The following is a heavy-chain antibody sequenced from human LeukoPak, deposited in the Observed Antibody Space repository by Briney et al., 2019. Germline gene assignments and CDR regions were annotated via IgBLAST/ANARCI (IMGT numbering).Heavy chain of an antibody. V-gene: IGHV3-23*01. CDR3: ARGGTSSITMVRGVKNWFDP. D-gene: IGHD3-10*01. CDR1: GITLSNYG. J-gene: IGHJ5*02. Sequence: GGSLRLSCAVSGITLSNYGMSWVRQAPGKGLEWVAGISDSGGSTNYADSVKGRFTISRDNPKNTLYLQMNSLRAEDTAVYYCARGGTSSITMVRGVKNWFDPWGQGTLVTVSS. CDR2: ISDSGGST.